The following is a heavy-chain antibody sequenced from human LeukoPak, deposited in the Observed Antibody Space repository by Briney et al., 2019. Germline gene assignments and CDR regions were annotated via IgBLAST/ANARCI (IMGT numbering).Heavy chain of an antibody. CDR3: AGNPLPKQQLVPLYYYYMDV. J-gene: IGHJ6*03. D-gene: IGHD6-13*01. V-gene: IGHV4-39*01. Sequence: SETLSLTCTVSGGSISSSSYYWGWIRQPPGKGLEWIGTIYYNGSTYYNQSLKSRVTISVDTSKNQFTLKMSSVTAADTAVYYCAGNPLPKQQLVPLYYYYMDVWGKGTTVTVSS. CDR2: IYYNGST. CDR1: GGSISSSSYY.